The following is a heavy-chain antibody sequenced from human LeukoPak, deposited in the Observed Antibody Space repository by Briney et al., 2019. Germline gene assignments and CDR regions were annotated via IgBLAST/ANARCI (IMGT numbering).Heavy chain of an antibody. CDR2: IKQDGSEK. CDR3: ARDGGGGRGMDV. CDR1: GFTFSSYW. V-gene: IGHV3-7*01. J-gene: IGHJ6*02. Sequence: GGSLRLSCAAPGFTFSSYWMSWVRQAPGKGLEWVANIKQDGSEKYYVDSVKGRFTISRDNAKNSLYLQMNSLRAEDTAVYYCARDGGGGRGMDVWGQGTTVTVSS. D-gene: IGHD2-15*01.